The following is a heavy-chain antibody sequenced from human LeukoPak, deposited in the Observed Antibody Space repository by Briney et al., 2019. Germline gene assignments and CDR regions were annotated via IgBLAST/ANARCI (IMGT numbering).Heavy chain of an antibody. V-gene: IGHV4-59*01. D-gene: IGHD1-26*01. CDR1: GGSISSYY. CDR3: ARVGSYRVYFDY. Sequence: SETLSLTCTVSGGSISSYYWSWIRQPPGKGLEWIGYIYYSGGTNYNPSLKSRVTISVDTSKNQFSLKLSSVTAADTAVYYCARVGSYRVYFDYWGQGTLVTVSS. J-gene: IGHJ4*02. CDR2: IYYSGGT.